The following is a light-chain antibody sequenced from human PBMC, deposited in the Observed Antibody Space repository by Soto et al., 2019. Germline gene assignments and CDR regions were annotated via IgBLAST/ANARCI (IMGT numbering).Light chain of an antibody. CDR2: WTS. J-gene: IGKJ4*01. CDR3: QQYYSTPPT. CDR1: QSVLYSSNNKNY. V-gene: IGKV4-1*01. Sequence: DIVMTQSPDSLAGSLGERATINCKSSQSVLYSSNNKNYLAWYQQKPGQPPKLLIYWTSTRESGVPDRFSGSGSGTDFTLTISSLQAEDVAVYYCQQYYSTPPTFGGGTKVDIK.